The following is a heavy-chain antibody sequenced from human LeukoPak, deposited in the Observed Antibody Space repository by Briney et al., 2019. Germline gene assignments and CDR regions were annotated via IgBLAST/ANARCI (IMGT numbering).Heavy chain of an antibody. V-gene: IGHV3-7*01. Sequence: GGSLRLSCAASGFSLSSHWMSWVRQAPGKGLEWVANIKQDGSEKYYVDSVKGRFTISRDNAKNSLYLQMNSLRAEDTAVYYCAREGPSVTPYYWGQGTLVTVSS. CDR1: GFSLSSHW. CDR2: IKQDGSEK. D-gene: IGHD4-17*01. CDR3: AREGPSVTPYY. J-gene: IGHJ4*02.